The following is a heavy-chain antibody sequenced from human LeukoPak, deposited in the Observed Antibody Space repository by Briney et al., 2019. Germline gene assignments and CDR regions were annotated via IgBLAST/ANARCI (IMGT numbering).Heavy chain of an antibody. J-gene: IGHJ5*02. CDR3: AHRHLAAAGIFNWFDP. Sequence: ESGPTLVKPTQTLTLTCTFSGFSLSTSGVGVGWIRQPPGKALEWLALIYWNDDKRYSPSLKSRLTITKDTSQNQVVLTMTNMDPVDTATYYCAHRHLAAAGIFNWFDPWGQGTLVTVSS. CDR1: GFSLSTSGVG. V-gene: IGHV2-5*01. CDR2: IYWNDDK. D-gene: IGHD6-13*01.